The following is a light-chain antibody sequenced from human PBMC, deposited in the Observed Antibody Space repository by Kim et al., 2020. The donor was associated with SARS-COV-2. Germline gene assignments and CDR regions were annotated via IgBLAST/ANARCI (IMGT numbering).Light chain of an antibody. J-gene: IGLJ1*01. CDR2: GNS. V-gene: IGLV1-40*01. Sequence: RVTNSGTGGSSNIGAGYDVNWYQQLPGTAPKLLLYGNSNRPSGVPDRFSGSKSGTSASLAITGLQAEDEADYYCQSYDSSLSGYVFGTGTKVTVL. CDR1: SSNIGAGYD. CDR3: QSYDSSLSGYV.